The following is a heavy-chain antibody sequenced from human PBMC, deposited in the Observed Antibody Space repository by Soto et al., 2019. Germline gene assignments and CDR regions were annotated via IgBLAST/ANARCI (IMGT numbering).Heavy chain of an antibody. CDR2: ISSSGSTI. Sequence: QVQLVESGGGLVKPGGSLRLSCAASGFTFSDYYMSWIRQAPGKGLEWASYISSSGSTIYYADSVKGRFTISRDNVKKSLYLQKNSLRAEDPAVYYCVRVEGRHYYYGLDVWGQGSTVTVSS. J-gene: IGHJ6*02. CDR1: GFTFSDYY. V-gene: IGHV3-11*01. D-gene: IGHD3-10*01. CDR3: VRVEGRHYYYGLDV.